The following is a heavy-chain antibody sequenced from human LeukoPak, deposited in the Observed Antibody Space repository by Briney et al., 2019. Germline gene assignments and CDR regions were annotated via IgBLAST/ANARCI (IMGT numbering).Heavy chain of an antibody. Sequence: GGSLRLSCAASGFTFSSYAMSWVRQAPGKGLEWVSAISGSGGNTYYADSVKGRFTISRDNSKNTLYLQMNSLRAEDAAVYFCAKAPVTSCRGAYCYPFDSWGQGTLVTVSS. CDR3: AKAPVTSCRGAYCYPFDS. CDR2: ISGSGGNT. J-gene: IGHJ4*02. D-gene: IGHD2-21*01. CDR1: GFTFSSYA. V-gene: IGHV3-23*01.